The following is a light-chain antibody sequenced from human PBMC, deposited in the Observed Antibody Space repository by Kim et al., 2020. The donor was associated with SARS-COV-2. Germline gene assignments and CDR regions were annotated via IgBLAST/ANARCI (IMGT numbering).Light chain of an antibody. CDR3: QKYNTAPRT. CDR2: AAS. J-gene: IGKJ4*01. Sequence: DIQMTQSPSSLSASVGDRVTITCRASQGISHYLAWYQQKPGKVPKLLIYAASTLQSGVPSRFSGSGSGTDFTLTISSLQPEDVATYYCQKYNTAPRTFGGGTKLEI. CDR1: QGISHY. V-gene: IGKV1-27*01.